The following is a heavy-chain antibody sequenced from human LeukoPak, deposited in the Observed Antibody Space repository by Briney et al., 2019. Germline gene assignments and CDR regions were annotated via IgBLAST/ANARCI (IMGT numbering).Heavy chain of an antibody. D-gene: IGHD2-15*01. Sequence: GGSLRLSCAASGFTFDDYAMHWVRQAPGKGLEWVSGISGSGGSTYYADSVKGRFTISRDNAKNSLYLQMNSLRAEDTAVYYCARDTGVVAATPTFFDYWGQGTLVTVSS. CDR1: GFTFDDYA. CDR3: ARDTGVVAATPTFFDY. CDR2: ISGSGGST. V-gene: IGHV3-9*01. J-gene: IGHJ4*02.